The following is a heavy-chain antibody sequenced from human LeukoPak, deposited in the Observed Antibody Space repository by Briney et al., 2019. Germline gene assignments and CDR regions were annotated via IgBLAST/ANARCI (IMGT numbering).Heavy chain of an antibody. CDR1: GFTVSSNY. D-gene: IGHD3-16*01. CDR3: ASEGGGAGALDAFDI. CDR2: IYSGGST. Sequence: GGSLRLSRAASGFTVSSNYMSWVRQAPGKGLEWVSVIYSGGSTYYADSVKGRFTISRDNSKNTLYLKMNSLRAEDTAVYYCASEGGGAGALDAFDIWGQGTMVTVSS. V-gene: IGHV3-66*02. J-gene: IGHJ3*02.